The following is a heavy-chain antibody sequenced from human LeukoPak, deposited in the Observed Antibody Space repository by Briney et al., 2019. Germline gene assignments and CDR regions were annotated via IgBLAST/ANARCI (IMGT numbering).Heavy chain of an antibody. Sequence: SVKVSCKASGGSFSSYAISWVRQAPGQGLEWMGRIIPIFGTANYAQKFQGRVTITTDESTSTAYMELSSLRSEDTAVYYCARDSGNYDFWSGYRPRYSYFDYWGQGTLATVSS. J-gene: IGHJ4*02. D-gene: IGHD3-3*01. CDR1: GGSFSSYA. V-gene: IGHV1-69*05. CDR2: IIPIFGTA. CDR3: ARDSGNYDFWSGYRPRYSYFDY.